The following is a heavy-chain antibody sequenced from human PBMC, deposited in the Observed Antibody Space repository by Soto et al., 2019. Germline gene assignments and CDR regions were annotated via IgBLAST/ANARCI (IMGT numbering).Heavy chain of an antibody. CDR3: ARTRIAAAGSKNTYYFDY. CDR2: IIPIFGTA. CDR1: GGTFSSYA. J-gene: IGHJ4*02. Sequence: SVKVSCKASGGTFSSYAISWVRQAPGQGLEWMGGIIPIFGTANYAQKFQGRVTITADESTSTAYMELSSLRSEDTAVYYCARTRIAAAGSKNTYYFDYWGQGTLVTVSS. V-gene: IGHV1-69*13. D-gene: IGHD6-13*01.